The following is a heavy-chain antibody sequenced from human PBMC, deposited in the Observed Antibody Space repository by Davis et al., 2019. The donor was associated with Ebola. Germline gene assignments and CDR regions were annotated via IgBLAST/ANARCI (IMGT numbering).Heavy chain of an antibody. Sequence: GGSLRLSCAASGFTFSSYGMHWVRQAPGKGLEWVAAISYDGSNTHYADSVKGRFTISRANSKSMLYLQMNSLRRDDTAVYYCAKEPRAVYGTGSYYFYGMGVWGKGTTVSVSS. D-gene: IGHD3-10*01. CDR1: GFTFSSYG. J-gene: IGHJ6*04. V-gene: IGHV3-30*18. CDR2: ISYDGSNT. CDR3: AKEPRAVYGTGSYYFYGMGV.